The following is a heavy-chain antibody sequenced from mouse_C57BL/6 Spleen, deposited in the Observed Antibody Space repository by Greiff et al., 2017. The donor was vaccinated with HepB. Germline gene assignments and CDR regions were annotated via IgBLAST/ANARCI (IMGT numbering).Heavy chain of an antibody. J-gene: IGHJ1*03. CDR1: GYAFSSSW. Sequence: VQLQQSGPELVKPGASVKISCKASGYAFSSSWMNWVKQRPGKGLEWIGRIYPGDGDTNYNGKFKGKATLTADKSSSTAYMQLSSLTSEDSAVYFCARYGSSYVYFDVWGTGTTVTVSS. CDR3: ARYGSSYVYFDV. D-gene: IGHD1-1*01. V-gene: IGHV1-82*01. CDR2: IYPGDGDT.